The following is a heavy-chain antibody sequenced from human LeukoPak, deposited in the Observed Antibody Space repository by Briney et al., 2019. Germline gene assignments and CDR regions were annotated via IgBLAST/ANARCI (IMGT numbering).Heavy chain of an antibody. J-gene: IGHJ3*02. CDR3: KKDPGTTIVAFDI. Sequence: GGSLRLSCAASGFTVSSNEMSWVRQAPGKGLEWVSSISGGSTYYADSWKGRFTISRDNSKNTLHLQMNSLRAEDTAVYYCKKDPGTTIVAFDIWGQGTLVTVSS. D-gene: IGHD3-22*01. CDR1: GFTVSSNE. CDR2: ISGGST. V-gene: IGHV3-38-3*01.